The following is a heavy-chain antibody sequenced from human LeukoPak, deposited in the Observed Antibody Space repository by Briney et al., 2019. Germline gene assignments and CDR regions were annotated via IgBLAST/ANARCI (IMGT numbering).Heavy chain of an antibody. CDR2: ISAYNGNT. CDR1: GYTFTSYG. V-gene: IGHV1-18*04. J-gene: IGHJ5*02. Sequence: GASVKVSCKASGYTFTSYGISWVRQAPGQGLEWMGWISAYNGNTNYAQKFQGRVTMTRDTSISTAYMELSRLRSDDTAVYYCARQLRSFGFDPWGQGTLVTVSS. CDR3: ARQLRSFGFDP. D-gene: IGHD1-26*01.